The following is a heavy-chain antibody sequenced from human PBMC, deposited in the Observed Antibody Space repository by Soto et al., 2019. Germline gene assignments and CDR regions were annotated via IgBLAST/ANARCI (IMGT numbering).Heavy chain of an antibody. V-gene: IGHV3-21*01. D-gene: IGHD2-15*01. J-gene: IGHJ5*02. Sequence: PGGSLRLSCAASGFTFSSYSMNWVRQAPGKGLEWVSSISSSSSYIYYADSVKGRFTISRDNAKNSLYLQMNSLRAEDTAVYYCARDFIAVVAAKGWFDPWGQGTLVTVSS. CDR1: GFTFSSYS. CDR2: ISSSSSYI. CDR3: ARDFIAVVAAKGWFDP.